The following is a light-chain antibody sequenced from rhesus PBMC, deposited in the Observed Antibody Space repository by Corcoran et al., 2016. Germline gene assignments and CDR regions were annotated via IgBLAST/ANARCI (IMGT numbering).Light chain of an antibody. CDR2: EVT. J-gene: IGLJ1*01. Sequence: QAALTQPRSVSGSPGQSVTISCTGTSSDIGGYNFVSWYQQHPGTAPKLMISEVTKRPSGVSDRFSGSKSGNTASLTISGLQAEDEADYYCSSFAGTYTYIFGTGTRLTVL. CDR3: SSFAGTYTYI. CDR1: SSDIGGYNF. V-gene: IGLV2-32*02.